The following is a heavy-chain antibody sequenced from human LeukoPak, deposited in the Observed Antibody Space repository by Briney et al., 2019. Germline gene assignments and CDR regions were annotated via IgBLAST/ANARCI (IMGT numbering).Heavy chain of an antibody. J-gene: IGHJ5*02. Sequence: ASVKVSCKASGGTFSSYAISWVRQATGQGLEWMGWMNPNSGNTGYAQKFQGRVTMTRNTSISTAYMELSSLRSEDTAVYYCARQINWFDPWGQGTLVTVSS. CDR3: ARQINWFDP. CDR2: MNPNSGNT. CDR1: GGTFSSYA. V-gene: IGHV1-8*02.